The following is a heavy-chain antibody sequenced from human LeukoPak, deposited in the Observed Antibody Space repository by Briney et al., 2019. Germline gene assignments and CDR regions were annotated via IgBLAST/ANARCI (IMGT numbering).Heavy chain of an antibody. Sequence: GGSLRLSCAASGFTFSSYWMSWVRQAPGKGLEWVANIKQDGSEKYYGDSVKGRFTITRDNAKNSLYLQMNSLRAEDTAVYYCARDISHDAFDIWGQGTMVTVSS. D-gene: IGHD2/OR15-2a*01. V-gene: IGHV3-7*03. CDR3: ARDISHDAFDI. CDR1: GFTFSSYW. J-gene: IGHJ3*02. CDR2: IKQDGSEK.